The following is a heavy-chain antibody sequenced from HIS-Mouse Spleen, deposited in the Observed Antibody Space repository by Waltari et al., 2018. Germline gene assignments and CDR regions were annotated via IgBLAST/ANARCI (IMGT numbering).Heavy chain of an antibody. V-gene: IGHV4-39*07. Sequence: QLQLQESGPGLVKPSETLSLTCTVSGGSISSSSYYWGWIRQPPGKGLEWIGSIYYRGSTYYNPSLKSRVTISVDTSKNQFSLKRSSGTAADTAVYYCAREIPYSSSWYDWYFDLWGRGTLVTVSS. CDR1: GGSISSSSYY. D-gene: IGHD6-13*01. CDR3: AREIPYSSSWYDWYFDL. J-gene: IGHJ2*01. CDR2: IYYRGST.